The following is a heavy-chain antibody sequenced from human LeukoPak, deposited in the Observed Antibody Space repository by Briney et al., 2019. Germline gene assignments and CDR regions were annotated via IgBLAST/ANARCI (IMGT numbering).Heavy chain of an antibody. J-gene: IGHJ6*02. CDR2: IYSGGST. CDR1: GFNVSNNY. Sequence: GGSLRLSFVASGFNVSNNYMSWVRQAPGKGLEWASVIYSGGSTNYADSVKGRFIISRDNSKSTLFLQMNSLRAEDTAVYYCARDKVGYTYGYVRAHYGMDVWGQGTTVIVSS. D-gene: IGHD5-18*01. CDR3: ARDKVGYTYGYVRAHYGMDV. V-gene: IGHV3-66*01.